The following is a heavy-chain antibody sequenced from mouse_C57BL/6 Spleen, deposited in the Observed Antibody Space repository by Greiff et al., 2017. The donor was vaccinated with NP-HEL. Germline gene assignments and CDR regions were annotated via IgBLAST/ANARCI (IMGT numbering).Heavy chain of an antibody. D-gene: IGHD1-1*01. CDR3: ARMGDSIYYYGSTLWYFDV. J-gene: IGHJ1*03. CDR2: IWWDDDK. Sequence: QVQLKESGPGILQPSQTLSLTCSFSGFSLSTFGMGVGWIRQPSGKGLEWLAHIWWDDDKYYNPALKSRLTISKDTSKNQVFLKIANVDTADTATYYCARMGDSIYYYGSTLWYFDVWGTGTTVTVSS. V-gene: IGHV8-8*01. CDR1: GFSLSTFGMG.